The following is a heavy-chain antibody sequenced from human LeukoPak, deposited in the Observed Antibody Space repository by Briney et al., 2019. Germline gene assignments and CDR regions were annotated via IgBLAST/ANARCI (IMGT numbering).Heavy chain of an antibody. CDR2: ISSSSSYI. Sequence: GGSLRLSCAASGFSFSSHWMNWVRQAPGKGLEWVSSISSSSSYIYCADSVKGRFTISRDNAKNSLYLQMNSLRAEDTAVYYCARDGAVAGSNWGQGTLVTVSS. V-gene: IGHV3-21*01. CDR1: GFSFSSHW. J-gene: IGHJ4*02. D-gene: IGHD6-19*01. CDR3: ARDGAVAGSN.